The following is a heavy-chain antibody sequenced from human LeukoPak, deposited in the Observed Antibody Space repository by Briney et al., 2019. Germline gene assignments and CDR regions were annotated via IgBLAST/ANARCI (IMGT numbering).Heavy chain of an antibody. Sequence: ASVKVSCKASGYTFTSYDINWVRQATGQGLEWMGWMNPNSGNTGYAQKFQGRVTMTRNTSISTAYMELSSLRSEDTAVYYCARGGRSSWFRPALYYYYYYMDVWGKGTTVTVSS. CDR2: MNPNSGNT. CDR1: GYTFTSYD. CDR3: ARGGRSSWFRPALYYYYYYMDV. D-gene: IGHD6-13*01. J-gene: IGHJ6*03. V-gene: IGHV1-8*01.